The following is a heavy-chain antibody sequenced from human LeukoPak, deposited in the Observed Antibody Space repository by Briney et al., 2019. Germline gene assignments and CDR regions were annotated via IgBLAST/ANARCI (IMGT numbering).Heavy chain of an antibody. Sequence: GGSLRLSCAASGFIFEDYGMTWVRQAPGKGLEWVSGINGNGGSRGYAASVKGRFTISRDNAKNSLYLQMNSLRAEDTAVYYCAELGITMIGGVWGKGTTVTISS. CDR1: GFIFEDYG. V-gene: IGHV3-20*04. CDR3: AELGITMIGGV. CDR2: INGNGGSR. J-gene: IGHJ6*04. D-gene: IGHD3-10*02.